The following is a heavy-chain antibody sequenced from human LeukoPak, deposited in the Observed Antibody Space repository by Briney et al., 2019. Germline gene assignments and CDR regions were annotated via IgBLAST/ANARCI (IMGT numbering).Heavy chain of an antibody. Sequence: PGGSLRLSCAASGFTFGDYAMSWVRQAPGKGLEWVGLIRSKLYGGTTEYAASVKGRFTISRDDSKSIAYLQMNSLKTEDTAVYYCSRDLNWGPGRYYYYMDVWGKGTTVTVS. D-gene: IGHD7-27*01. V-gene: IGHV3-49*04. CDR2: IRSKLYGGTT. J-gene: IGHJ6*03. CDR1: GFTFGDYA. CDR3: SRDLNWGPGRYYYYMDV.